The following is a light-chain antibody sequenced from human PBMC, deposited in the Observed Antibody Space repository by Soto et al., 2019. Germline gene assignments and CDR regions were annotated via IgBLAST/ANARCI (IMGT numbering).Light chain of an antibody. J-gene: IGKJ1*01. CDR3: QQYYNWPPWT. CDR1: QSVSSN. CDR2: AAS. Sequence: EIVMTQSPATLSVSPGERATLSCRASQSVSSNLAWYQQKPGQGPRLLIYAASTRATGIPARFSGSGSGTEFTLTISSLQSEDFAVYYCQQYYNWPPWTFGQGTKVEIQ. V-gene: IGKV3-15*01.